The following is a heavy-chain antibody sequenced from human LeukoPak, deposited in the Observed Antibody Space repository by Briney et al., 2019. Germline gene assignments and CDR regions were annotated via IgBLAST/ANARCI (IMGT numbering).Heavy chain of an antibody. Sequence: GGSLRLSCTASGFTFGDYAMSWFRQAPGKGLEWVGFIRSKAYGGTTEYAASVKGRFTISRDDSKSIAYLQMNSLKTEDTAVYYCTREDFTWIQLWFGAFDIWGQGTMVTVSS. D-gene: IGHD5-18*01. CDR2: IRSKAYGGTT. J-gene: IGHJ3*02. V-gene: IGHV3-49*03. CDR1: GFTFGDYA. CDR3: TREDFTWIQLWFGAFDI.